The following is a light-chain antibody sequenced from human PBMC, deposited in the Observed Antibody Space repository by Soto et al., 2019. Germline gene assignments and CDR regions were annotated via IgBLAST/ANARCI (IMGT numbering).Light chain of an antibody. J-gene: IGKJ2*01. CDR3: QQYYSYPRT. CDR2: AAS. V-gene: IGKV1-8*01. CDR1: QGISSY. Sequence: AIRMTQSPSSLSASTGDRVTITCRASQGISSYLAGYQQKPGKAPKLLIYAASTLQSGVPSRFSGSGSGTDFTLTISCLQSEDFATYYCQQYYSYPRTFGQGTKLEIK.